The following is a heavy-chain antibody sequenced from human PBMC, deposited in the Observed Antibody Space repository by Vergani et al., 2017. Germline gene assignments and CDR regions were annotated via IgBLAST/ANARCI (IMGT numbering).Heavy chain of an antibody. V-gene: IGHV3-21*01. CDR2: ISSSSSYI. Sequence: EVQLVESGGGLVKPGGSLRLSCAASGFTFSSYSMNWVRQAPGKGLEWVSSISSSSSYIYYEDSVKGRFTISRDNAKNSLYLQMNSLRAEETAVYYCAREVDSGSYLSAFDIWGQGTMVTVSS. CDR1: GFTFSSYS. CDR3: AREVDSGSYLSAFDI. D-gene: IGHD1-26*01. J-gene: IGHJ3*02.